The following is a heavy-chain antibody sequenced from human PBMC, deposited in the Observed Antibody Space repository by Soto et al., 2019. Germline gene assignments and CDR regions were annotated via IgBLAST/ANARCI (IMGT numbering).Heavy chain of an antibody. V-gene: IGHV4-34*01. Sequence: SETLSLTCAVYGGSFNGYYWSWIRQPPGKGLEWIGEISHSGGTNYNPSLKSRLTISVDTSKKQVSLKLTSVIAADTAVYYCARVATAVEFYFDFWNQGTLVTVS. D-gene: IGHD5-12*01. CDR1: GGSFNGYY. CDR3: ARVATAVEFYFDF. CDR2: ISHSGGT. J-gene: IGHJ4*02.